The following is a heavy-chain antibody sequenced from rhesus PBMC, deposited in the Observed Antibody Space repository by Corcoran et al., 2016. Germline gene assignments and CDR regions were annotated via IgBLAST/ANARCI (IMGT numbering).Heavy chain of an antibody. Sequence: QVQLQESGPGLVKPSETLSLTCAVSGGSISDDYYWSWIRQPPGKGLDWIGYINGSGGGTNYNPSLKNRVTISIDTSKNQFSLKLSSVTAADTTVYYCASGYSGSQRFDYWGQGVLVTVSS. D-gene: IGHD6-25*01. CDR3: ASGYSGSQRFDY. CDR2: INGSGGGT. CDR1: GGSISDDYY. J-gene: IGHJ4*01. V-gene: IGHV4-106*01.